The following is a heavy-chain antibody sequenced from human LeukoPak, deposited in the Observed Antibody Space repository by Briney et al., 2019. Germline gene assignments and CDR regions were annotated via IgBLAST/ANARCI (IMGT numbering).Heavy chain of an antibody. D-gene: IGHD3-22*01. V-gene: IGHV4-4*07. Sequence: SEALSLTCTVSGGPIYSYYWSWIRQTAGKGLEWIGRLYPGVSTNYNPSLKSRVTMSVDTSKNQFALKLSAVTAADTAVYYCARLKFYDSTGYSPGHYMDVWGKGTTVTVSS. CDR2: LYPGVST. CDR3: ARLKFYDSTGYSPGHYMDV. J-gene: IGHJ6*03. CDR1: GGPIYSYY.